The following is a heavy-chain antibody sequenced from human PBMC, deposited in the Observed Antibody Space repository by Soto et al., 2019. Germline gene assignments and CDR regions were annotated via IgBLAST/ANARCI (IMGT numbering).Heavy chain of an antibody. CDR3: ARLGPDYDFWSGDYHPGYYYYYMDV. J-gene: IGHJ6*03. Sequence: SETLSLTCTVSGGSISSYYWSWIRQPPGKGLEWIGYIYYSGSTNYNPSLKSRVTISVDTSKNQFSLKLSSVTAADTAVYYCARLGPDYDFWSGDYHPGYYYYYMDVWGKGTTVTVSS. D-gene: IGHD3-3*01. CDR2: IYYSGST. CDR1: GGSISSYY. V-gene: IGHV4-59*01.